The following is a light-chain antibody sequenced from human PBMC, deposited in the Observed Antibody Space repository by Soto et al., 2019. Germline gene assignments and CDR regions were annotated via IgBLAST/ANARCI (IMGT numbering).Light chain of an antibody. CDR1: QNLISDY. J-gene: IGKJ1*01. V-gene: IGKV3-20*01. CDR3: QLYGRSPTWT. CDR2: GAS. Sequence: EMVLTQSPGTLSLSPRERATLSCRASQNLISDYLAWYQQKPGQPPRLLIYGASSSATDIPDRFSGSGSGTAFTLNIYRLEPEDFAVYYCQLYGRSPTWTFGQGTQVEIK.